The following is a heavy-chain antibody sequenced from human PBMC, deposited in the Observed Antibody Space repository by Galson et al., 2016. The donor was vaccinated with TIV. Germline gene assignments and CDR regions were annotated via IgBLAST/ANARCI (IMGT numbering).Heavy chain of an antibody. CDR2: ISGGGDGT. CDR3: AKLADYFDSSGKFDY. CDR1: GFTFSSYA. V-gene: IGHV3-23*01. J-gene: IGHJ4*02. D-gene: IGHD3-22*01. Sequence: SLRLSCAVSGFTFSSYAMSWVRQAPGKGLEWVSAISGGGDGTYYADSVKGRFTISRDNSKNTQYLQMNNLRAEDTAIYYCAKLADYFDSSGKFDYWGQGTLVIVSS.